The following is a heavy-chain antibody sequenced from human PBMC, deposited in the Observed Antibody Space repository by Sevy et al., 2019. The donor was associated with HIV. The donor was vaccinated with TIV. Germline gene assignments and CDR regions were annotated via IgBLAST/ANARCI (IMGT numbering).Heavy chain of an antibody. D-gene: IGHD3-22*01. CDR2: ISSSSSYT. CDR1: GFTFSDYY. CDR3: ARVLTSSGYYLDYFDY. V-gene: IGHV3-11*06. J-gene: IGHJ4*02. Sequence: GGSLRLSCAASGFTFSDYYMSWIRQAPGKGLEWVSYISSSSSYTNYADSVKGRFTISRDNAKNSLYLQMNSLRAGDTAVYYCARVLTSSGYYLDYFDYWGQGTLVTVSS.